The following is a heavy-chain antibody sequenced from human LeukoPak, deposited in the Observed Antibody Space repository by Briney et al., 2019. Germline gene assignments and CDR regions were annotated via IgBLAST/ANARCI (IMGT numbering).Heavy chain of an antibody. CDR2: INHSGST. V-gene: IGHV4-34*01. J-gene: IGHJ4*02. CDR3: ARARSWFGEWAFDY. Sequence: AETLSLTCAVYGGSFSGYYWSWIRQLPGKGLEWIGEINHSGSTNYNPSLKSRVTISVDTSKNQFSLKLSSVTAADTAVYYCARARSWFGEWAFDYWGQGTLVTVSS. CDR1: GGSFSGYY. D-gene: IGHD3-10*01.